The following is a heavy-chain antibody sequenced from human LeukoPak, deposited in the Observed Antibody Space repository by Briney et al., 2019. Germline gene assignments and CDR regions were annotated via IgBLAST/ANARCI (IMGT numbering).Heavy chain of an antibody. V-gene: IGHV4-4*07. CDR1: GGSISGYY. CDR3: AIMPGVGYCSSTSCYEH. J-gene: IGHJ1*01. D-gene: IGHD2-2*03. Sequence: PSETLSLTCTVSGGSISGYYWSWIRQPAGKGLEWIGRTYTSGSTNYNPSLKSQVTISVDTSKNQFSLKLSSVTAADTAVYYCAIMPGVGYCSSTSCYEHWGQGTLVTVSS. CDR2: TYTSGST.